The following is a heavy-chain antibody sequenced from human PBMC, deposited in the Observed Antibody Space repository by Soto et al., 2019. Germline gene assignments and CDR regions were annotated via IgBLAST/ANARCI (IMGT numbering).Heavy chain of an antibody. V-gene: IGHV3-7*04. J-gene: IGHJ4*02. CDR2: IKQDGSEK. D-gene: IGHD2-2*01. CDR1: GFTFSSYW. Sequence: GGSLRLSCAASGFTFSSYWMSWVRQAPGKGLEWVANIKQDGSEKYYVDSVKGRFTISRDNAKNSLYLQMNSLGAEDTAVYYCARGLIVVVPAAIYHWGQGTLVTVSS. CDR3: ARGLIVVVPAAIYH.